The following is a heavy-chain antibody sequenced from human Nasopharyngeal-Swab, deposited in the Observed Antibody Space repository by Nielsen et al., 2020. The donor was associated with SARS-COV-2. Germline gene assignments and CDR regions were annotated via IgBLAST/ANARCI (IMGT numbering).Heavy chain of an antibody. CDR2: ISGSGGST. D-gene: IGHD3-10*01. CDR1: GFTFSSYA. J-gene: IGHJ3*02. Sequence: GESLKISCAASGFTFSSYAMSWVRQAPGKGLERVSAISGSGGSTYYADSVKGRFTISRDNSKNTLYLQMNSLRAEDTAVYYCAKVDMVRGVLDAFDIWGQGTMVTVSS. CDR3: AKVDMVRGVLDAFDI. V-gene: IGHV3-23*01.